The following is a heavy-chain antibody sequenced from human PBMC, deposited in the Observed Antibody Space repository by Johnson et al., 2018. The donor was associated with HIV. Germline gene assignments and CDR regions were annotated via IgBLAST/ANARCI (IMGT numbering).Heavy chain of an antibody. V-gene: IGHV3-30*02. CDR1: GFTFSNYG. Sequence: QMLLVESGGDMVQPGRSLRLSCAASGFTFSNYGMHWVRQTPGKGLEWVAVIRFDGSNKYYADSVKGRFTIYRDNSKNTLYLQMNSLRAEDTAVYYCAKDLQDYYDSSGHDAFDIWGQGTMVTVSS. CDR3: AKDLQDYYDSSGHDAFDI. J-gene: IGHJ3*02. D-gene: IGHD3-22*01. CDR2: IRFDGSNK.